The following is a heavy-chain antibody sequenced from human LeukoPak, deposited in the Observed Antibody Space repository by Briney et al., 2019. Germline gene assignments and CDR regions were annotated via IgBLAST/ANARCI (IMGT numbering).Heavy chain of an antibody. J-gene: IGHJ5*02. V-gene: IGHV1-18*04. D-gene: IGHD2-2*03. CDR2: ISAYNGNT. Sequence: GASVKVSCKASGYTFTSYGISRVQQAPGQGLEWMGWISAYNGNTNYAQKLQGRVTMTTDTSTSTAYMELRSLRSDDTAVYYCYGYCSSTSCSSWFDPWGQGTLVTVSS. CDR1: GYTFTSYG. CDR3: YGYCSSTSCSSWFDP.